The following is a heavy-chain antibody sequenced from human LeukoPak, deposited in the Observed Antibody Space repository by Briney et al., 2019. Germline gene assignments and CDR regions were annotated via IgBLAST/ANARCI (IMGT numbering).Heavy chain of an antibody. CDR2: INHGGST. D-gene: IGHD3-10*01. V-gene: IGHV4-34*01. CDR1: GGSFSGYY. Sequence: SETLSLTCAVYGGSFSGYYWSWIRQPPGKGLEWIREINHGGSTNYNPSLKSRVTISVDTSKNQFSLKLSSVTAADTAVYYCARGRGITMVRGVRFDYWGQGTLVTVSS. CDR3: ARGRGITMVRGVRFDY. J-gene: IGHJ4*02.